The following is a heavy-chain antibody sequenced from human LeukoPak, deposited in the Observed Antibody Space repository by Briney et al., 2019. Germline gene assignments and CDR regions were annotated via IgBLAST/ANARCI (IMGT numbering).Heavy chain of an antibody. CDR1: GGSISDAAYY. Sequence: PSQTLSLTCTVSGGSISDAAYYWSWIRQYPGEGLEWIGYIYYSGSTSYNPSLKSRVTISVDTSKKQFSLKLTSVTAADTAVYYCAREGALGSSGWAPFDSWGQGTLVTVSS. CDR3: AREGALGSSGWAPFDS. J-gene: IGHJ4*02. CDR2: IYYSGST. V-gene: IGHV4-31*03. D-gene: IGHD6-19*01.